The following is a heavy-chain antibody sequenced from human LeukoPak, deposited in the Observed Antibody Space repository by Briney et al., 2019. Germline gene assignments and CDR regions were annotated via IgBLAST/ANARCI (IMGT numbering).Heavy chain of an antibody. Sequence: GGSLRLSCAASGLTFSSYSMNWVRQAPGKGLEWISFIGSSDTTISYADSVQGRFTISRDNAKNSLYLQMNSLRAEDTAVYYCSKEERSGDFYYGMDVWGQGTTVTVSS. CDR1: GLTFSSYS. D-gene: IGHD1-26*01. V-gene: IGHV3-48*01. CDR3: SKEERSGDFYYGMDV. CDR2: IGSSDTTI. J-gene: IGHJ6*02.